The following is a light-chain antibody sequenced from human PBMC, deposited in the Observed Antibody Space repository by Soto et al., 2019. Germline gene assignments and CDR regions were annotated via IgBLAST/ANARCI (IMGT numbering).Light chain of an antibody. CDR2: QGS. Sequence: DIQMTQSPSTLSASVGDRVTITCRASQSLSYWLAWYQQKPAKAPKLPIYQGSHLQSGVPSSFSGSGSGSQFTLSINSLQPDDFATYYCKQYNTYPYSFGQGTKMEIK. CDR1: QSLSYW. J-gene: IGKJ2*01. V-gene: IGKV1-5*03. CDR3: KQYNTYPYS.